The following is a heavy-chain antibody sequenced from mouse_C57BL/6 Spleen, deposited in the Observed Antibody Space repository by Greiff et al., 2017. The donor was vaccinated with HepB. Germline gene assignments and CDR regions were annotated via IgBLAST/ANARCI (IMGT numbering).Heavy chain of an antibody. CDR1: GYTFTSYG. J-gene: IGHJ3*01. Sequence: QVQLQQSGAELARPGASVKLSCKASGYTFTSYGISWVKQRTGQGLEWIGEIYPRSGNTYYNEKFKGKATLTEAKSSSTAYMELRSLTSEDSAVYFCARGDSSGYVGFAYWGQGTLVTVSA. D-gene: IGHD3-2*02. V-gene: IGHV1-81*01. CDR3: ARGDSSGYVGFAY. CDR2: IYPRSGNT.